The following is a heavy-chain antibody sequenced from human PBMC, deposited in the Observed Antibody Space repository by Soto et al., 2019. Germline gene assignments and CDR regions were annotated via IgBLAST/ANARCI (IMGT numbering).Heavy chain of an antibody. Sequence: EVQLLESGGALAQPGGSLRLSCAASGLTFSSYAMSWVRQAPGKGLGWVSAISAGGGSSYYAVSVKGRFTISRDNSKNTLYLQMNSLRAEDTAVYYCAKHLWVGATTGKDFWGQGTLVSVSS. J-gene: IGHJ4*02. CDR2: ISAGGGSS. CDR1: GLTFSSYA. D-gene: IGHD1-26*01. V-gene: IGHV3-23*01. CDR3: AKHLWVGATTGKDF.